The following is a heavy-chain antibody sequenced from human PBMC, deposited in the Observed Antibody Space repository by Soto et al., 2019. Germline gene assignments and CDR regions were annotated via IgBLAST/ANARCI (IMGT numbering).Heavy chain of an antibody. CDR2: IKNDGSEQ. CDR3: SRENWFQDY. D-gene: IGHD3-10*01. J-gene: IGHJ4*02. CDR1: GFTFSTYY. Sequence: GGSLRLSCAASGFTFSTYYMTWVRQAPGKGLEWVASIKNDGSEQYYVDSVKGRFTISRDNAKNSLYLQMNSLRAGDTALYYCSRENWFQDYWGQGTRVTV. V-gene: IGHV3-7*03.